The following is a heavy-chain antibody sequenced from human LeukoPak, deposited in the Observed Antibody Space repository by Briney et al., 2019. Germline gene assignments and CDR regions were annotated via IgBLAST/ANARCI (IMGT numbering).Heavy chain of an antibody. CDR3: ARPYSSGSYGWFDL. CDR2: ISSAGGSTI. V-gene: IGHV3-11*01. CDR1: GFIFSDYY. D-gene: IGHD3-10*01. Sequence: KTGGSLRLSCAASGFIFSDYYMTWIRQAPGKGLEWVTDISSAGGSTIYYADSVKGRFTISRDNAKNSLYLQMKSLRVEDTAVYYCARPYSSGSYGWFDLWGQGTLVTVSS. J-gene: IGHJ5*02.